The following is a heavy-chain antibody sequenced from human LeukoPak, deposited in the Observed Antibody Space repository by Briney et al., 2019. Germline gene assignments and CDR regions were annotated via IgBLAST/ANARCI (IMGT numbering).Heavy chain of an antibody. CDR1: GFTLSSDW. CDR2: IKNDGIEK. J-gene: IGHJ4*02. V-gene: IGHV3-7*01. CDR3: ARGRYSSRSGGYYFDI. Sequence: GGSLRLSCVVSGFTLSSDWMSWVRQAPGKGLEWVANIKNDGIEKYYVESVKGRFTISRDNAKNSLYLQMNSLRAEDTAVYYCARGRYSSRSGGYYFDIWGQGTLVTVSS. D-gene: IGHD2-2*01.